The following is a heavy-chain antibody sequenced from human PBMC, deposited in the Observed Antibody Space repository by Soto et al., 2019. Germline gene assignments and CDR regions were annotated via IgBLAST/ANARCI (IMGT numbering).Heavy chain of an antibody. CDR3: ARGFPYSYGQLLDY. CDR2: IYPGDCDS. V-gene: IGHV5-51*01. Sequence: GESLKISCKASGYSVTNYWIAWVRRMPGKGLEWLGIIYPGDCDSRYSPSFQGQGPISADKSLSTAYLQWSSLKASDTAMYYCARGFPYSYGQLLDYWGRGTLVTVSS. D-gene: IGHD5-18*01. J-gene: IGHJ4*02. CDR1: GYSVTNYW.